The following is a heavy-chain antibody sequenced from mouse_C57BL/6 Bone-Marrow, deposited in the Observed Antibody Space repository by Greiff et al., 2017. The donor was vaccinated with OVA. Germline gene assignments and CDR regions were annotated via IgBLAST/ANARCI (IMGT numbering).Heavy chain of an antibody. D-gene: IGHD2-3*01. CDR1: GYTFTSYW. Sequence: VQLQQPGTELVKPGASVKLSCKASGYTFTSYWMHWVKQRPGQGLEWIGNINPSNGGPNYNEKFKSKATLTVDKSSSTAYMQLSSLTSEDSAVYYCARLEDGYSYYYAMDYWGQGTSVTVSS. J-gene: IGHJ4*01. V-gene: IGHV1-53*01. CDR2: INPSNGGP. CDR3: ARLEDGYSYYYAMDY.